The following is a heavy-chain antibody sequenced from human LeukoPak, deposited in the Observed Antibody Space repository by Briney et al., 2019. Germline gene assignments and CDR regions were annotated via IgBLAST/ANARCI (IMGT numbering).Heavy chain of an antibody. J-gene: IGHJ6*03. V-gene: IGHV3-74*01. CDR2: INSDGSST. CDR1: GFTFSSYW. CDR3: ARGRNSMTGYDFWSGYFGSRYYYMDV. Sequence: GGSLRLSCAASGFTFSSYWMHWVRQAPGKGLVWVSRINSDGSSTSYADSVKGRFTISRDNAKNTLYLQMNSLRAEDTAVYYCARGRNSMTGYDFWSGYFGSRYYYMDVWGKGTTVTVSS. D-gene: IGHD3-3*01.